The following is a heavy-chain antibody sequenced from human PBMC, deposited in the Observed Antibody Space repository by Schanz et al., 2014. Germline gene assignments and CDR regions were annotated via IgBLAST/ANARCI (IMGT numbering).Heavy chain of an antibody. D-gene: IGHD3-22*01. CDR1: GFTVSSYS. CDR3: ARVHHYDPSGWGYFDY. J-gene: IGHJ4*02. V-gene: IGHV3-66*01. CDR2: IYSGIGA. Sequence: EVQLVESGGGFVQPGGSLGLSCVVSGFTVSSYSMNWVRQAPGKGLEWVSVIYSGIGAYYADSVKDRFTVSRDNSKNTVYLQMNRLRAEDTAVYYCARVHHYDPSGWGYFDYWGQGALVTVSS.